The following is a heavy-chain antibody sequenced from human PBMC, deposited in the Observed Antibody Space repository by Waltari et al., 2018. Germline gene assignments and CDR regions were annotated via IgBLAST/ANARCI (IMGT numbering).Heavy chain of an antibody. Sequence: QVQLQQSGPGLVKPSQTPPLTCATSGDSPSTTSAAWNWLRTSPSRGLEWLGRTYYRSKWYNDYAVSVKSRITINPDTSKNQFSLQLNSVTPEDTAVYYCARTEPGGLFNSWGQGTLVTVSS. D-gene: IGHD3-16*01. J-gene: IGHJ4*02. CDR2: TYYRSKWYN. CDR3: ARTEPGGLFNS. V-gene: IGHV6-1*01. CDR1: GDSPSTTSAA.